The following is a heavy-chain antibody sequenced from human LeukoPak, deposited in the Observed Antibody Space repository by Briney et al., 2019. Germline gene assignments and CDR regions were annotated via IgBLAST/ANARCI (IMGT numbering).Heavy chain of an antibody. V-gene: IGHV6-1*01. D-gene: IGHD5-24*01. Sequence: SQTLSLTFAISGDSVSSNSSAGNWIRQSPSRGLEWLGRTYYRSKRYNDDAVSVKSRITINPDTSKNQFSLKLSSVNGADTAVYYCAKFVPPDPQLEKEAYYSMDVWGKGTTVTVSS. CDR3: AKFVPPDPQLEKEAYYSMDV. CDR2: TYYRSKRYN. J-gene: IGHJ6*03. CDR1: GDSVSSNSSA.